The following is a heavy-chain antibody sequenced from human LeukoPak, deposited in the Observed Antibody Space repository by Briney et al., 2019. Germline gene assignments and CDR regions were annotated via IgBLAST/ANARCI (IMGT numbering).Heavy chain of an antibody. V-gene: IGHV4-30-4*07. D-gene: IGHD2-15*01. CDR2: IHDSGST. Sequence: SETLSLTCAVSGGSISSGGYSWSWIRQTPGKGLEWIAYIHDSGSTYNNPSLKSRISISIDTSKNQFSLKLSSVTAADTAVYYCARYCSGGSCRARNYYYYYMDVWGKGTTVTISS. CDR1: GGSISSGGYS. J-gene: IGHJ6*03. CDR3: ARYCSGGSCRARNYYYYYMDV.